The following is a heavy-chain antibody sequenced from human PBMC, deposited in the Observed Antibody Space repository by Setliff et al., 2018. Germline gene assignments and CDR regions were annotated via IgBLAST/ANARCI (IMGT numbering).Heavy chain of an antibody. V-gene: IGHV3-74*03. J-gene: IGHJ4*02. D-gene: IGHD3-3*01. CDR1: GFTFSTYW. CDR2: ISTDGSSI. CDR3: ARDSSLRYYFDY. Sequence: PGGSLRLSCVTSGFTFSTYWMHWVRQAPGQGLVWVARISTDGSSITYADSVKGRFTISRDNAKNSLYLQMNSLRAEDTAVYYCARDSSLRYYFDYWGQGALVTVSS.